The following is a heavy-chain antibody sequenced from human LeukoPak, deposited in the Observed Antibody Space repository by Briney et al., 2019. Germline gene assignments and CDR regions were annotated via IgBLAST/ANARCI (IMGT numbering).Heavy chain of an antibody. V-gene: IGHV3-33*01. CDR3: ARDKRGSLTNW. CDR1: GFTFSSYG. D-gene: IGHD1-1*01. CDR2: IWYDGSNK. Sequence: PGGSLRLSCAASGFTFSSYGMHWVRQAPGKGLEWVAVIWYDGSNKYYADSVKGRFTISRDNAKNSLYLQMNSLRAEDTAVYYCARDKRGSLTNWGGQGTLVTVSS. J-gene: IGHJ4*02.